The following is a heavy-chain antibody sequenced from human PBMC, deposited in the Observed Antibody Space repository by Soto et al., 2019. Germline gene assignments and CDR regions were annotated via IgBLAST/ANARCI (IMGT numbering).Heavy chain of an antibody. CDR1: GFSLSTSGVG. D-gene: IGHD2-2*01. J-gene: IGHJ1*01. V-gene: IGHV2-5*02. CDR3: AHEDNQPHFQH. CDR2: IYWDDDK. Sequence: QITLEESGPPLVKPTQTLTLTCTFSGFSLSTSGVGVGWIRQPPGKALEWLALIYWDDDKRYSPSLKSRLTITKDTSKTQVVLTMTNMDPVDTATYYCAHEDNQPHFQHWGQGTLVTVSS.